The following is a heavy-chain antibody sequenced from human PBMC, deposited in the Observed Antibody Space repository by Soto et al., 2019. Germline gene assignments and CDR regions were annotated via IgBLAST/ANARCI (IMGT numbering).Heavy chain of an antibody. CDR3: AKSHKSGWPGGFDY. Sequence: GGSLRLSCAASGFTFSSYAMSWVRQAPGKGLEWVSGISGSGGNTYYADSVKGRFTISRDNSRNTLHLHMNSLRGDDTAVYYCAKSHKSGWPGGFDYWGQGTLVTVSS. D-gene: IGHD6-19*01. J-gene: IGHJ4*02. CDR1: GFTFSSYA. V-gene: IGHV3-23*01. CDR2: ISGSGGNT.